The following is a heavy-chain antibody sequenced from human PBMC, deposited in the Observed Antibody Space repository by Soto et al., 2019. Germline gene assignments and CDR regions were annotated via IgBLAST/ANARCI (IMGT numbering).Heavy chain of an antibody. CDR2: FSGSGGTT. CDR3: AKGGYEYDSTDSDALDI. Sequence: EVHLLESGGGLVQPGGSLRLSCAASGFTFASYAMSWVRQAPGKGLEWVSAFSGSGGTTYYADFVKGRFTISRDNSKNTLFLQMNSLRAEDTAVYYCAKGGYEYDSTDSDALDIWGQGTMVTVSS. CDR1: GFTFASYA. D-gene: IGHD3-22*01. J-gene: IGHJ3*02. V-gene: IGHV3-23*01.